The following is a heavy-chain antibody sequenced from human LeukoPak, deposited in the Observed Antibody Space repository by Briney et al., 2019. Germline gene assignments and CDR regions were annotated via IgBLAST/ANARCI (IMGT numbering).Heavy chain of an antibody. D-gene: IGHD5-12*01. CDR2: TYYRSKWNS. CDR1: GDSVSSNTAA. Sequence: SQTLSLTCAISGDSVSSNTAAWIWLRQSPSRGLEWLGWTYYRSKWNSEYAPSVKSRITINADTSKNQFSLHLNSVTPEDTAVYHCERGEFTSGYALAYWGQGTLVTVSS. J-gene: IGHJ4*02. V-gene: IGHV6-1*01. CDR3: ERGEFTSGYALAY.